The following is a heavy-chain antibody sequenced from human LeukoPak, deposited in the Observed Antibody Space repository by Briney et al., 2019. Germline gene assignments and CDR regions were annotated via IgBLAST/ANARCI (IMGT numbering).Heavy chain of an antibody. V-gene: IGHV4-59*11. Sequence: SETLSLTCTVSGGSISSHYWSWIRQPPGKGLEWIGYIYYSGSTNYNPSLKNRVTISVDTSKNQFSLKLSSVTAADTAVYYCARSSDCSGGSCYFDYWGQGTLVTVSS. CDR1: GGSISSHY. D-gene: IGHD2-15*01. J-gene: IGHJ4*02. CDR2: IYYSGST. CDR3: ARSSDCSGGSCYFDY.